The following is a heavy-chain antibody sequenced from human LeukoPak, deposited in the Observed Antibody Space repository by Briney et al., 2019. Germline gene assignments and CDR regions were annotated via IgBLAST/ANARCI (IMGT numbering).Heavy chain of an antibody. CDR2: IYYSGST. CDR3: ARAVPKDAFDI. V-gene: IGHV4-59*12. D-gene: IGHD2-2*01. Sequence: SETLSLTCTVSGGSIIGYYGSWIRKPPGKGLGWIGYIYYSGSTNYNPSLKSRVTISVDTSKNQFSLKLSSVTAADTAVYYCARAVPKDAFDIWGQGTMVTVSS. J-gene: IGHJ3*02. CDR1: GGSIIGYY.